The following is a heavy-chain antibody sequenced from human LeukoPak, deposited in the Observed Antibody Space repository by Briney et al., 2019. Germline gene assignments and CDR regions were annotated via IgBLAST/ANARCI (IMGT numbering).Heavy chain of an antibody. J-gene: IGHJ4*02. Sequence: PGGSLRLSCAASGFAFSSFWMSWVRQVPGKGLEWVANINQDGREKNYVDSVKGRFTIFRDTAKNSLYLQINSLTVEDPAVFYCTRGSGWYPDYWGQGTLVTVSS. V-gene: IGHV3-7*04. CDR3: TRGSGWYPDY. D-gene: IGHD6-19*01. CDR2: INQDGREK. CDR1: GFAFSSFW.